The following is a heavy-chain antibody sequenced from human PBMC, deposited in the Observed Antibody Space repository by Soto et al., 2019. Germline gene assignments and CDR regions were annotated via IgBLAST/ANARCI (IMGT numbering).Heavy chain of an antibody. CDR2: IIPMFGTV. CDR1: GGTFSSYA. J-gene: IGHJ6*02. CDR3: ARTRVQVAANTYYYYGMDA. Sequence: QVQLVQSGAEVKKPGSSVKVSCKASGGTFSSYATSWVRQAPGQGLEWMGRIIPMFGTVNYAQKFQGRVTITADESTRTAHMELSSLTSEDTAVYYCARTRVQVAANTYYYYGMDAWGQGTTVTVSS. V-gene: IGHV1-69*12. D-gene: IGHD5-12*01.